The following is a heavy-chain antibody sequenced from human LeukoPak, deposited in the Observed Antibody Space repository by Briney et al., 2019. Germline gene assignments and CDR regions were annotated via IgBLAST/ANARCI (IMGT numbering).Heavy chain of an antibody. V-gene: IGHV1-8*01. Sequence: ASVKVSCKASGYTFTSYDINWVRQATGQGLEWMGWMNPNSGNTGYAQKFQGRVTMTRNTSISTAYMELSSLRSEDTAVYYCARGQLGRGDFRSGYYHYSLDYWGQGTLVTVSS. CDR1: GYTFTSYD. CDR3: ARGQLGRGDFRSGYYHYSLDY. D-gene: IGHD3-3*01. CDR2: MNPNSGNT. J-gene: IGHJ4*02.